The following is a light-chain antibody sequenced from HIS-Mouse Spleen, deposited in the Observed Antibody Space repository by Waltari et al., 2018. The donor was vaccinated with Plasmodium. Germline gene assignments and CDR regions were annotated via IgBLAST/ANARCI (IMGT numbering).Light chain of an antibody. CDR1: QSVSSN. Sequence: EIVMTQSPATLSVSPGERATLACRASQSVSSNLAWYQQKPGQAPRLLIYGASTRATVIPARFSGSGSVTEFTLTISSLQSEYFAVYYCQQYNNWSFTFGPGTKVDIK. CDR3: QQYNNWSFT. J-gene: IGKJ3*01. V-gene: IGKV3-15*01. CDR2: GAS.